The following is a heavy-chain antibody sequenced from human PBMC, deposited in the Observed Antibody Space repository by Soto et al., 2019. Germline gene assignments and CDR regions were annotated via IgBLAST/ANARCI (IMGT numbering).Heavy chain of an antibody. CDR1: GGSISSYY. V-gene: IGHV4-59*01. J-gene: IGHJ4*02. Sequence: SETLSLTCTVSGGSISSYYWSWIRQPPGKGLEWIGYIYYSGSTNYNPSLKSRVTISVDTSKNQFSLKLSSVTAADTAVYYCALSNAPYIWGSYRFDYWGQGTLVTVSS. CDR2: IYYSGST. D-gene: IGHD3-16*02. CDR3: ALSNAPYIWGSYRFDY.